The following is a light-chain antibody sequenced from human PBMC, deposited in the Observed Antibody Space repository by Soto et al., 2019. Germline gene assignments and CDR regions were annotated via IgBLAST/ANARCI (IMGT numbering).Light chain of an antibody. V-gene: IGLV2-14*01. CDR3: SSYTGSSTVL. J-gene: IGLJ2*01. CDR2: EVS. Sequence: QSALTQPASVSGSPGQSITISCTGTSSDVGGYNFVSWYQQHPGKAPKLMIYEVSNRPSGVSNRFSGSKSGNTASLTISGLQAEDEADYYCSSYTGSSTVLFGGGTQLTVL. CDR1: SSDVGGYNF.